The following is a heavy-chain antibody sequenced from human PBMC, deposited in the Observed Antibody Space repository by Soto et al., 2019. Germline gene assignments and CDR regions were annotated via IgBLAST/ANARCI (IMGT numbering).Heavy chain of an antibody. V-gene: IGHV3-23*01. J-gene: IGHJ4*02. CDR2: FSATGFST. CDR1: GFTFSTYA. CDR3: ARAPRTYDFPYYFDY. D-gene: IGHD3-16*01. Sequence: EVHLLESGGGLVEPGGSLRLTCAASGFTFSTYAMGWVRQAPGKGLGWVSVFSATGFSTYNADSVKGRFTISRDNSKDTLYLEMSTLRAEDTAVYYCARAPRTYDFPYYFDYWGQGTLVTVSS.